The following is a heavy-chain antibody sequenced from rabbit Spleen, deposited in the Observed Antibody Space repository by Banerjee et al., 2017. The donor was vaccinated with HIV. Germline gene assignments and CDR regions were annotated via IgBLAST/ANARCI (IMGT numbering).Heavy chain of an antibody. D-gene: IGHD1-1*01. CDR2: INVISGDYT. V-gene: IGHV1S40*01. CDR1: GFSFSGSYD. Sequence: QSLEESGGDLVKPGTSLTLTCTASGFSFSGSYDMCWVRQAPGKGLEWIACINVISGDYTYYASWARGRFTISKTSSTTVTLQMTSLTAADTATHFCARNRIASGYHGHCLDLWGPGTLVTVS. J-gene: IGHJ4*01. CDR3: ARNRIASGYHGHCLDL.